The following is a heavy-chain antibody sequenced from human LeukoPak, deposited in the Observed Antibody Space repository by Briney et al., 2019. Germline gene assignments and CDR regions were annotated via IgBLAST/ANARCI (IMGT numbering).Heavy chain of an antibody. Sequence: SGTLSLTCAVSGGSISSGGYSWSWIRQPPGKGLEWIGYIYHSGSTYYNPSLKSRVTISVDRSKNQFSLKLSSVTAADTAVYYCAREVGYCSGGSCYEYFDYWGQGTLVTVSS. J-gene: IGHJ4*02. CDR1: GGSISSGGYS. V-gene: IGHV4-30-2*01. D-gene: IGHD2-15*01. CDR2: IYHSGST. CDR3: AREVGYCSGGSCYEYFDY.